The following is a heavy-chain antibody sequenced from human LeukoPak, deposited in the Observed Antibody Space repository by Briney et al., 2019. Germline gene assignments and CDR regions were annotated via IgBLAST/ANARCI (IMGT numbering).Heavy chain of an antibody. CDR2: IYYTGGT. Sequence: KPSETLSLTCSVSGGSITSSSYYWGWIRQSPEKGLEWIGSIYYTGGTHYSPSLKSRVTMSVDTSKNQFSLKLSSVTAADTAVYYCARAVSGTNYYFYYMDVWGKGTTVTVSS. CDR1: GGSITSSSYY. J-gene: IGHJ6*03. V-gene: IGHV4-39*07. CDR3: ARAVSGTNYYFYYMDV. D-gene: IGHD6-13*01.